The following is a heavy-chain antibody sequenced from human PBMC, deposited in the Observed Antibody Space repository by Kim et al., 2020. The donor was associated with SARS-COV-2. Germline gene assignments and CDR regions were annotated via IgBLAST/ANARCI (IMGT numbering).Heavy chain of an antibody. CDR3: ARLTDYGDYVGDDAFDI. D-gene: IGHD4-17*01. V-gene: IGHV4-39*01. Sequence: SETLSLTCTVSGGSISSSSYYWGWIRQPPGKGLEWIGSIYYSGSTYYNPSLKSRVTISVDTSKNQFSLKLSSVTAADTAVYYCARLTDYGDYVGDDAFDIWGQGTMVTVSS. J-gene: IGHJ3*02. CDR1: GGSISSSSYY. CDR2: IYYSGST.